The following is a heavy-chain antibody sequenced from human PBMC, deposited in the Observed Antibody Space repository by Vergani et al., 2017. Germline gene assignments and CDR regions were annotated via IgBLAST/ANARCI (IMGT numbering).Heavy chain of an antibody. Sequence: EVQLVESGGGLVQPGGSLRLSCAASGFTFSSYSMNWVRQAPGKGLEWVSYISSSSSTIYYADSVKGRFTISRDNAKNSLYLQMNSLRAEDTAVYYCARDTYDFWSGPSGANWFEPWGQGSLVTVSS. J-gene: IGHJ5*02. D-gene: IGHD3-3*01. CDR1: GFTFSSYS. CDR3: ARDTYDFWSGPSGANWFEP. CDR2: ISSSSSTI. V-gene: IGHV3-48*01.